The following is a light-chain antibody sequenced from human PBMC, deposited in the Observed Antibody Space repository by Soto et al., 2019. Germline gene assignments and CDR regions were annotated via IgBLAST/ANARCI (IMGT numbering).Light chain of an antibody. Sequence: QSVLTQPPSASGSPGQSVTISCTGTSSDVGGYNYVSWYQHHPGKAPKLMIYEVNKRPSGVPDRFSGSKSGNTASLTVSGLQAEDEADYDCSSYSGNSKYVFGIGSKVT. CDR3: SSYSGNSKYV. CDR1: SSDVGGYNY. J-gene: IGLJ1*01. CDR2: EVN. V-gene: IGLV2-8*01.